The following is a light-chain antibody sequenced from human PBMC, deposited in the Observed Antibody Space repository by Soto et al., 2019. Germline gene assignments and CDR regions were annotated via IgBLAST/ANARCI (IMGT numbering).Light chain of an antibody. V-gene: IGKV3-20*01. CDR1: ESVSDNY. Sequence: EIVLTQSPGTLSLSPGERATLSCRASESVSDNYLAWYQQRSGQAPRLVIYGASSRASAVPDRFSGSGAGADFTLTISRLEPEEVAVYYCQQYGSSPLTFGGGNKVEIK. CDR2: GAS. CDR3: QQYGSSPLT. J-gene: IGKJ4*01.